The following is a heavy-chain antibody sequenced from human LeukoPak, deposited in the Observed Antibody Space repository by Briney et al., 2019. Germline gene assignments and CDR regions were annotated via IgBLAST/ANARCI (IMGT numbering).Heavy chain of an antibody. D-gene: IGHD3-22*01. Sequence: EASVTVSCKASGGTFSSYAISWVRQAPGQGLEWMGGIIPIFGTANYAQKFQGRVTITTDESTSTAYMELSSLRSEDTAVYYCAKFDSSGFFDYWGQGTLVTVSS. CDR2: IIPIFGTA. CDR1: GGTFSSYA. CDR3: AKFDSSGFFDY. V-gene: IGHV1-69*05. J-gene: IGHJ4*02.